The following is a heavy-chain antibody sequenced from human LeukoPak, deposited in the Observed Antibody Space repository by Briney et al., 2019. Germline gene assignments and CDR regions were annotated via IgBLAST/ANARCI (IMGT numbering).Heavy chain of an antibody. CDR3: AREAADSFDY. Sequence: GASVKVSCKASGGTFSSYAISWVRQAPGQGLEWMGRINPNSGGTNYAQKFQGRVTMTRDTSISTAYMELSRLRSDDTAVYYCAREAADSFDYWGQGTLVTVSS. CDR1: GGTFSSYA. CDR2: INPNSGGT. V-gene: IGHV1-2*06. D-gene: IGHD2-15*01. J-gene: IGHJ4*02.